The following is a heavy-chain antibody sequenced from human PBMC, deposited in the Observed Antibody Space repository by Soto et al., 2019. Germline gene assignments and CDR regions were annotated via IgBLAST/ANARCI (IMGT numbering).Heavy chain of an antibody. V-gene: IGHV1-8*01. CDR2: MNPNSGNT. CDR3: AREVAARLHS. CDR1: GYTFTSYD. Sequence: QVQLVQSGAEVKKPGASVKVSCKASGYTFTSYDINWVRQATGQGLEWRGWMNPNSGNTGYAQKFQGRLTITRNTSLTTAYMELSSLTSEETAVYDCAREVAARLHSWGQGTLVTVSS. J-gene: IGHJ4*02. D-gene: IGHD6-6*01.